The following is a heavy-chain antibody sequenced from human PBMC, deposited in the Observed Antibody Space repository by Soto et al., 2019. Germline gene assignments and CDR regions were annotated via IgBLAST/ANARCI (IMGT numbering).Heavy chain of an antibody. CDR1: GYSFTSYW. D-gene: IGHD6-13*01. CDR3: ARLPIAVAGTSEFCCGMDV. J-gene: IGHJ6*02. V-gene: IGHV5-51*01. CDR2: IYPGDSDT. Sequence: PGESLKISCKGSGYSFTSYWIGWVRQMPGKGLEWMGIIYPGDSDTRYSPSFQGQVTISADKSISTAYLQWSSLKASDTAMYYCARLPIAVAGTSEFCCGMDVWGQVTTVTVSS.